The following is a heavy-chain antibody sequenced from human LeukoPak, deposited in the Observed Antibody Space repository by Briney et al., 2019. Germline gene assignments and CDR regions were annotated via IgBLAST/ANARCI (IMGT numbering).Heavy chain of an antibody. CDR2: INPNSGGT. CDR1: GYTFTVYS. V-gene: IGHV1-2*02. J-gene: IGHJ4*02. D-gene: IGHD2-15*01. CDR3: ARWGHCGGGSCYATDRFYDY. Sequence: GASVKVSCKASGYTFTVYSMNWVRQAPGQGLEWMGWINPNSGGTNYAQKFQGRVTMTRDTSISTAYMELSRLRSDDTAVYYCARWGHCGGGSCYATDRFYDYWGQGTLVTVSS.